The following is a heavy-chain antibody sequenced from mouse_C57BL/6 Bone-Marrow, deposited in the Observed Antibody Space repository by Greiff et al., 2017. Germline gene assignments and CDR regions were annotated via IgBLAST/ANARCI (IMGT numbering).Heavy chain of an antibody. CDR2: IYPSDSET. J-gene: IGHJ3*01. Sequence: VQLQQSGAELLRSGSSVKLSCKASGYTFTSYWTDWVKQRPGQGLEWIGNIYPSDSETHYNQKLKDKATLTVDKSSSTAYMQLSSLTSEDSSVYYCGSPHYYGSSPFANWAQGTLVSSSA. CDR1: GYTFTSYW. D-gene: IGHD1-1*01. CDR3: GSPHYYGSSPFAN. V-gene: IGHV1-61*01.